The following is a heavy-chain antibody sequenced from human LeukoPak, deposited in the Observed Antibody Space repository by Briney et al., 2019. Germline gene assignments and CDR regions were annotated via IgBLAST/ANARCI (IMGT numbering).Heavy chain of an antibody. CDR2: IYYSGST. J-gene: IGHJ4*02. CDR3: ARGPAAGIDTGHYDY. V-gene: IGHV4-59*01. D-gene: IGHD6-13*01. Sequence: SETLSLTCTVSGGSISSYYWSWIRQPPGKGLEWTGYIYYSGSTNYNPSLKSRVTISVDTSKNQFSLKLTSVTAADTAVYYCARGPAAGIDTGHYDYWGQGTLVTVSS. CDR1: GGSISSYY.